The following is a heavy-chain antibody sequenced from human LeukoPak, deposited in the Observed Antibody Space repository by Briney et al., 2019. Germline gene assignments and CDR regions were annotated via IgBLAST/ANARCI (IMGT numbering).Heavy chain of an antibody. CDR2: IWYDGSNK. CDR3: ARGNTYYYDSSGYPEPNYFDY. D-gene: IGHD3-22*01. Sequence: GRSLRLSCAASGFTFSSYGMHWVRQAPGKGLEWVAVIWYDGSNKYYADSVKGRFTISRDNSKNTLYLQMNSLRAEDTAVYYCARGNTYYYDSSGYPEPNYFDYWGQGTLVTVSS. CDR1: GFTFSSYG. J-gene: IGHJ4*02. V-gene: IGHV3-33*01.